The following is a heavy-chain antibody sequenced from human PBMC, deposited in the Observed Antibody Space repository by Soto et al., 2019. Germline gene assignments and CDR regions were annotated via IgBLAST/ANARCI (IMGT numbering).Heavy chain of an antibody. V-gene: IGHV1-18*01. Sequence: ASVKVSCKASGYTFTSYGISWVRQAPGQGLEWMGWISAYNGNTNYAQKLQGRVTMTTDTSTSTAYMELRSLRSDDTAVYYCARDDAIPVSNDSAFDIWGQGTMVTVSS. CDR2: ISAYNGNT. CDR1: GYTFTSYG. J-gene: IGHJ3*02. D-gene: IGHD2-8*01. CDR3: ARDDAIPVSNDSAFDI.